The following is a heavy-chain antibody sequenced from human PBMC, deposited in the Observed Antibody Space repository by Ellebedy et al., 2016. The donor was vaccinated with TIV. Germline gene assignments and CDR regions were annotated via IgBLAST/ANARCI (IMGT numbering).Heavy chain of an antibody. CDR3: ARDGGYCGSTSCRDFYYYSGIDV. Sequence: GGSLRLXXAASGLTLSNAWMSWVRRAPGGGLEWVANIKGDGSEKFYGDSVKGRFTISRDNANNSLYLQMNTLRAEDTAVYYCARDGGYCGSTSCRDFYYYSGIDVWGQGTTVTVS. CDR2: IKGDGSEK. V-gene: IGHV3-7*01. D-gene: IGHD2-2*03. CDR1: GLTLSNAW. J-gene: IGHJ6*02.